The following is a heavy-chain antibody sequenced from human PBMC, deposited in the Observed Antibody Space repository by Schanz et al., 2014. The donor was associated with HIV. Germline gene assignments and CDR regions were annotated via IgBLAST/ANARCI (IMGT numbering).Heavy chain of an antibody. D-gene: IGHD3-3*01. Sequence: QVQLVESGGGVVQPGRSLRLSCAASGFTFSSYGMHWVRQAPGKGLEWVAVIWYDGSNKYYADSVKGRFTTSRDNSKNTLYLQMNSLRAEDTAVYYCARAPSDFWMAYFDYWGQGTLLTVSP. CDR2: IWYDGSNK. J-gene: IGHJ4*02. V-gene: IGHV3-33*01. CDR3: ARAPSDFWMAYFDY. CDR1: GFTFSSYG.